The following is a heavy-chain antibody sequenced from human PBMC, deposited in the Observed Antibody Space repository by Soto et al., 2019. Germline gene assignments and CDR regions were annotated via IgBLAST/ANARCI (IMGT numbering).Heavy chain of an antibody. V-gene: IGHV4-31*03. CDR3: ARVRAYSSSSPNWFEP. D-gene: IGHD6-6*01. CDR1: GGSISSGGYY. J-gene: IGHJ5*02. Sequence: SETLSLTCTVSGGSISSGGYYWSWIRQHPGKGLEWIGFIYYSGSTYYNPSLKSRVTISVDTSKNQFSLKLSSVTAADTAVYYCARVRAYSSSSPNWFEPWGQGTLVTVS. CDR2: IYYSGST.